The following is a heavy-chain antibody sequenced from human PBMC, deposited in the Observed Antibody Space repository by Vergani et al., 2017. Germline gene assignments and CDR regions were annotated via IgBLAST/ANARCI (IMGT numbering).Heavy chain of an antibody. CDR2: ISFNGGNQ. D-gene: IGHD6-13*01. CDR3: ARVGGISAQTPTNYYYYYYMDG. Sequence: QVQLVESGGNLVQPGRSLRLSCAAAGFNFSNFGMHWVRQVPGKGLEWGAFISFNGGNQYYADSVQGRFTISRDNTKNTMYLQMNSVRAEDTAVYYCARVGGISAQTPTNYYYYYYMDGWGKGTTVTVSS. J-gene: IGHJ6*03. V-gene: IGHV3-33*05. CDR1: GFNFSNFG.